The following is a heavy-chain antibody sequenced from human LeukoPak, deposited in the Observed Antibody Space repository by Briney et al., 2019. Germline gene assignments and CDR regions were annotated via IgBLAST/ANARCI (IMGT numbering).Heavy chain of an antibody. D-gene: IGHD5-18*01. CDR2: INHSGST. CDR1: GGSISNYY. V-gene: IGHV4-34*01. Sequence: SETLSLTCTVSGGSISNYYWSWIRQPPGKGLEWIGEINHSGSTNYNPSLKSRVTISVDTSKNQFSLKLSSVTAADTAVYYCARGDSYADRWGQGTLVTVSS. CDR3: ARGDSYADR. J-gene: IGHJ5*02.